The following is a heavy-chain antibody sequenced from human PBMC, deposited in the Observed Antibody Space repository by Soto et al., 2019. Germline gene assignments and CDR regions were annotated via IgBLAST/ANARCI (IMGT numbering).Heavy chain of an antibody. CDR2: ISGSGGST. D-gene: IGHD6-13*01. CDR1: GFTFSNYA. Sequence: EVQLLESGGGLVQPGGSLRLSCAASGFTFSNYAVTWVRQAPGKGLEWVSTISGSGGSTYYADSVKGRFTISRDNSKNTLYLQMNSLRAEDTAVYYCAKDQGSSWYEIDYWGQGKLVTVSS. CDR3: AKDQGSSWYEIDY. J-gene: IGHJ4*02. V-gene: IGHV3-23*01.